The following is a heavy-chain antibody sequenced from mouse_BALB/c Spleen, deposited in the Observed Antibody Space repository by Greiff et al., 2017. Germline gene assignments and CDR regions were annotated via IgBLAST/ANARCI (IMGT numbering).Heavy chain of an antibody. D-gene: IGHD1-2*01. V-gene: IGHV5-6-5*01. Sequence: EVQRVESGGGLVKPGGSLKLSCAASGFTFSSYAMSWVRQTPEKRLEWVASISSGGSTYYPDSVKGRFTISRDNARNILYLQMSSLRSEDTAMYYCARGIDYYGYRFAYWGQGTLVTVSA. CDR2: ISSGGST. CDR1: GFTFSSYA. CDR3: ARGIDYYGYRFAY. J-gene: IGHJ3*01.